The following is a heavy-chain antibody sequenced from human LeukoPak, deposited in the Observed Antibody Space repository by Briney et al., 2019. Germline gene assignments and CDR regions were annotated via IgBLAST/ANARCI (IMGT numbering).Heavy chain of an antibody. CDR3: ARGGSGSGYLLVTWFDP. D-gene: IGHD6-13*01. V-gene: IGHV1-8*01. Sequence: GASVKVSCKASGYTFTSYDINWVRQATGQGLEWMGWMNPNSGNTGYAQKFQGRVTMTRNTSISTAYMELSSLRSEDTAVYYCARGGSGSGYLLVTWFDPWGQGTLVTVSS. CDR1: GYTFTSYD. CDR2: MNPNSGNT. J-gene: IGHJ5*02.